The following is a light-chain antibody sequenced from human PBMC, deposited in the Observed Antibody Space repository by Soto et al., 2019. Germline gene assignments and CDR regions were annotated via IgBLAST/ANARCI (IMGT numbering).Light chain of an antibody. CDR2: GAS. J-gene: IGKJ3*01. Sequence: EIVLTQSPGTLSLSPGEGASLSCRASQSLISSYIAWYQQKPGQAPRLLIFGASSRATCIPDRFSGSGSGTDFTLTISRLEPEDFAVYYCQHYGSSVLTFGPGTKVDNK. V-gene: IGKV3-20*01. CDR1: QSLISSY. CDR3: QHYGSSVLT.